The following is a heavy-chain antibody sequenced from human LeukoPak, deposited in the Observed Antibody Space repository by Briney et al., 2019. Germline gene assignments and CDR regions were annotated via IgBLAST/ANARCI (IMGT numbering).Heavy chain of an antibody. J-gene: IGHJ6*02. V-gene: IGHV3-30-3*01. CDR2: ISHDGSNK. Sequence: PGGSLRLSCAASGFTFSSYAMHWVRQAPGKGLEWVAVISHDGSNKYYADSVKGRFTISRDNSKNTLYLQMNSLRAEDTAVYYCARGVSSGLYYYYGMDVWGQGTTVTVSS. CDR1: GFTFSSYA. D-gene: IGHD3-22*01. CDR3: ARGVSSGLYYYYGMDV.